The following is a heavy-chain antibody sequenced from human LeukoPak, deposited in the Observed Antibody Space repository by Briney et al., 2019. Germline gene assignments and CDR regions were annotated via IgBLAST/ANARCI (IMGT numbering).Heavy chain of an antibody. Sequence: PGGSLRLFCAASGFTFNHYGLHWVRQAPGKGLEWVAVIWYDGSAKYYADSVKGRFDISRDDSKNTLDLQMNSLRADDTALYYCVRDVAPSGQYYFDYWGQGALVTVSS. J-gene: IGHJ4*02. CDR1: GFTFNHYG. D-gene: IGHD6-19*01. V-gene: IGHV3-33*01. CDR2: IWYDGSAK. CDR3: VRDVAPSGQYYFDY.